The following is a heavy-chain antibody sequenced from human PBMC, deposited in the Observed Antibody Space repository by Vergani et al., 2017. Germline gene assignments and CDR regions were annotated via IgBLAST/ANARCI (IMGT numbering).Heavy chain of an antibody. CDR3: ARARPNNSSSWSRDY. Sequence: QVQLQESGPGLVKPSQTLSLTCTVSGGSISSGSYYWSWIRQPPGKGLEWIGEINHSGSTNYNPSLKSRVTISVDTSKNQFSLKLSSVTAADTAVYYCARARPNNSSSWSRDYWGQGTLVTVSS. CDR2: INHSGST. J-gene: IGHJ4*02. V-gene: IGHV4-39*07. CDR1: GGSISSGSYY. D-gene: IGHD6-13*01.